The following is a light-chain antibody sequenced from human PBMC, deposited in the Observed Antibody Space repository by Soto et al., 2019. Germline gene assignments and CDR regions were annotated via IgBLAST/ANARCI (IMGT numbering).Light chain of an antibody. V-gene: IGLV2-11*01. CDR3: CSYGGTYPVL. CDR2: DVS. J-gene: IGLJ2*01. CDR1: SSDVGGYKD. Sequence: QSALTQPRSVSGSPGQSVTISCTGTSSDVGGYKDVSWYQQHPGKAPKLMIYDVSKRLSGVPDRFTGSKSGNTASLTISGLQAEDEADYYCCSYGGTYPVLFGGGTQLTVL.